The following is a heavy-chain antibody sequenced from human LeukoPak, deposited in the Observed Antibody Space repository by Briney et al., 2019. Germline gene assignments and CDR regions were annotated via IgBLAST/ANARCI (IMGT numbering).Heavy chain of an antibody. CDR3: ARSPGYYYYGMDV. Sequence: GRSLRLSCAASGFTFSSYGMHWVRQAPGKGLEWVAVISYDGSNKYYADSVKGRFTISRDNSKNTLYLQMNSLRAEDTAVYYCARSPGYYYYGMDVWGQGTTVTVSS. V-gene: IGHV3-30*03. CDR1: GFTFSSYG. CDR2: ISYDGSNK. J-gene: IGHJ6*02.